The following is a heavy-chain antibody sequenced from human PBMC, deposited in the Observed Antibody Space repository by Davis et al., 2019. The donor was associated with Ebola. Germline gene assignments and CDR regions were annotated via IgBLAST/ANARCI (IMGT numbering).Heavy chain of an antibody. CDR2: IYPGDSDT. V-gene: IGHV5-51*01. D-gene: IGHD3-9*01. CDR1: GYSFTSYW. Sequence: GESLKISCQGSGYSFTSYWIGWVRQMPGKGLEWMGIIYPGDSDTRYSPSFQGQVTISADKSISTAYLQWSSLKASDTAMYYCARASYYDILTGYKDKYYFDYWGQGTPVTVSS. J-gene: IGHJ4*02. CDR3: ARASYYDILTGYKDKYYFDY.